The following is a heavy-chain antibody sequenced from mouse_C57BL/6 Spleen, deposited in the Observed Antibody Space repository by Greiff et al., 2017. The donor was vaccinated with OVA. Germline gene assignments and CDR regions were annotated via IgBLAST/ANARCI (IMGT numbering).Heavy chain of an antibody. D-gene: IGHD3-2*02. Sequence: QVHVKQSGPELVKPGASVKISCKASGYAFSSSWMNWVKQRPGKGLEWIGRIYPGDGDTNYNGKFKGKATLTADKSSSTAYMQLSSLTSEDSAVYFCARAQDSSGLDYWGKGTTLTVSS. CDR1: GYAFSSSW. CDR3: ARAQDSSGLDY. CDR2: IYPGDGDT. J-gene: IGHJ2*01. V-gene: IGHV1-82*01.